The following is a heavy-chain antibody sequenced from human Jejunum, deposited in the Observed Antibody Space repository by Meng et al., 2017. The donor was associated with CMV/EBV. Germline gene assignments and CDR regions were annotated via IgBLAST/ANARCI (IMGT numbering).Heavy chain of an antibody. D-gene: IGHD3-3*01. Sequence: YGFMFGDYAMSWVRQAPGKGLDWLSSIRSKAHGGATEYATSVEARMTISRDDFKSIAYLQINSLQAEDTAMYYCSFWRDHQFLKNWGQGVLVTVSS. CDR1: GFMFGDYA. CDR3: SFWRDHQFLKN. V-gene: IGHV3-49*04. J-gene: IGHJ4*02. CDR2: IRSKAHGGAT.